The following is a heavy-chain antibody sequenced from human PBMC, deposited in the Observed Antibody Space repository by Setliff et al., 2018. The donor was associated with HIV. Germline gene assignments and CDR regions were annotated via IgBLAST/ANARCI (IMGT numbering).Heavy chain of an antibody. V-gene: IGHV4-39*07. D-gene: IGHD3-9*01. CDR1: GGSIRSSNYY. CDR2: GVNSGRS. CDR3: ARTPGTIWGYDY. Sequence: PSETLSLTCTVSGGSIRSSNYYWAWIRQSPGKGLEWIGSGVNSGRSYYNPSLKSRVTISVDTSKNQFSLKLSSVTAADTAVYYCARTPGTIWGYDYWGQGTLVTVSS. J-gene: IGHJ4*02.